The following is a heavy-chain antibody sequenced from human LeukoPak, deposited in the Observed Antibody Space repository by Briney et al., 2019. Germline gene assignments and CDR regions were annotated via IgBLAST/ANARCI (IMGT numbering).Heavy chain of an antibody. CDR1: GGSFSGYY. V-gene: IGHV3-15*05. J-gene: IGHJ4*02. CDR3: VADLPPPRGYDYPFDY. D-gene: IGHD5-12*01. Sequence: LTCAVYGGSFSGYYWSSIRQPPGKGLDCVGRIKSKVDGETTEYAAPVKGRFTISRDDSKNSLFLQMNSLKTEDTAVYYCVADLPPPRGYDYPFDYWGQGNLVTVSS. CDR2: IKSKVDGETT.